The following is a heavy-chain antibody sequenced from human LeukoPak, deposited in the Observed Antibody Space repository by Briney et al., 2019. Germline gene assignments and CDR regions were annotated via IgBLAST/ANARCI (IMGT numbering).Heavy chain of an antibody. D-gene: IGHD3-9*01. CDR3: ARQPHRSFAWSSIDW. CDR1: VHFIRHRCAH. Sequence: PSETLSLTYSFWVHFIRHRCAHGARVRQPPGKGLEWIGSIYYSGLTFYNPSLKSRVMISLDTSKNQFSLKVNSVTAADTAVYFTARQPHRSFAWSSIDWGGQGSLVPVSS. J-gene: IGHJ4*02. CDR2: IYYSGLT. V-gene: IGHV4-39*01.